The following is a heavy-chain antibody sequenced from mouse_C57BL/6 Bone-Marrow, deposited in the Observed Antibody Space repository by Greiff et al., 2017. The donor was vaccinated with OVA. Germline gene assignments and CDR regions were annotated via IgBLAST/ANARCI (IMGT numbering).Heavy chain of an antibody. Sequence: QVQLQQSGPELVKPGASVKLSCKASGYTFTSYDINWVKQRPGQGLEWIGWIYPRDGSTKYNEKFKGKATLTVDTSSSTAYMELHSLTSEDSAVYFCARLSFITTVPFDYWGQGTTLTVSS. CDR3: ARLSFITTVPFDY. CDR2: IYPRDGST. J-gene: IGHJ2*01. D-gene: IGHD1-1*01. CDR1: GYTFTSYD. V-gene: IGHV1-85*01.